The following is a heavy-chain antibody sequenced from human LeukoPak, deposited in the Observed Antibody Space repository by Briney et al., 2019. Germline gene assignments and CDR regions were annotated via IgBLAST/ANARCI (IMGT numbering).Heavy chain of an antibody. D-gene: IGHD3-10*02. CDR1: GFTFSNYW. Sequence: GGSLRLSCAASGFTFSNYWKSWVRQAPGKGLEWVANIKEDGSEKYYVDSVKGRFTISRDNAKNSLYLQMNSLRAEDTAVYYCAELGITMIGGVWGKGTTVTISS. CDR2: IKEDGSEK. V-gene: IGHV3-7*01. J-gene: IGHJ6*04. CDR3: AELGITMIGGV.